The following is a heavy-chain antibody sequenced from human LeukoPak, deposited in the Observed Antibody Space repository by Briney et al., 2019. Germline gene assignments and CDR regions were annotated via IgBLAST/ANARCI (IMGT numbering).Heavy chain of an antibody. CDR3: AGGRELHYMDPFDY. Sequence: GASVKVSCKASGGTFSSYAISWVRQAPGQGLEWMGRIIPILGIANYAQKFQGRVTITADKSTSTAYMELSSLRSEDTAVYYCAGGRELHYMDPFDYWGQGTLVTVSS. D-gene: IGHD1-26*01. CDR2: IIPILGIA. V-gene: IGHV1-69*04. J-gene: IGHJ4*02. CDR1: GGTFSSYA.